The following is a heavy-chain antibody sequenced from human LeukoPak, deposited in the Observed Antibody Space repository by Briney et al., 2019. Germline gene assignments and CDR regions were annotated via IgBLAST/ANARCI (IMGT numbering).Heavy chain of an antibody. Sequence: ASVTVSCKSSGYTFSTYDINWVRQATGQGLEWMGWMNPNSDNTGYAQQFQGRVTMTRNTSISTAYMELSRLRSDDTAVYYCAREMNCSGGSCYPDYWGQGTLLTVSS. CDR3: AREMNCSGGSCYPDY. J-gene: IGHJ4*02. V-gene: IGHV1-8*02. CDR2: MNPNSDNT. D-gene: IGHD2-15*01. CDR1: GYTFSTYD.